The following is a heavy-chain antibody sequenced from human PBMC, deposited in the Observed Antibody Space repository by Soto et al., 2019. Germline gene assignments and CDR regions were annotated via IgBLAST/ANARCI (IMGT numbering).Heavy chain of an antibody. CDR2: ISTGGYT. CDR3: ARGQRALITYGPFDP. Sequence: PGGSLRLSCSASGFTFTDYYMSWIRQAPGKGLEWVSYISTGGYTYYADSVKGRFTISRDDSKNTLFLHMNSLRAADTAVYYCARGQRALITYGPFDPWGQGTLVTVSS. CDR1: GFTFTDYY. J-gene: IGHJ5*02. V-gene: IGHV3-11*05. D-gene: IGHD4-17*01.